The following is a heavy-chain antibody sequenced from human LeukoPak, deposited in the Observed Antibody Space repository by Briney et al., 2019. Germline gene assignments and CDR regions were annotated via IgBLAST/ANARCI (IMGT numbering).Heavy chain of an antibody. D-gene: IGHD5-12*01. V-gene: IGHV3-23*01. J-gene: IGHJ3*02. CDR2: ISGSGGST. Sequence: PGGSLRLSCAAPGFTFSSYAMSWVRQAPGKGLEWVSAISGSGGSTYYADSVKGRFTISRDNSKNTLYLQMNSLRAEDTAVYYCAKGRGYSGYLDAFDIWGQGTMVTVSS. CDR1: GFTFSSYA. CDR3: AKGRGYSGYLDAFDI.